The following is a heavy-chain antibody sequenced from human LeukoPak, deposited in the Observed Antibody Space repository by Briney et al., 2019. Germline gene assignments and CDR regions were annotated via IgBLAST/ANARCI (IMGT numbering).Heavy chain of an antibody. CDR1: GGTIPLYY. V-gene: IGHV4-59*08. CDR2: IYYSGST. Sequence: SETLSLTCIVSGGTIPLYYWSWIRQPPGKGLEWIGYIYYSGSTNYNPSLKSRVTISVDTSKNQFSLKLSSVTAADTAFYYCARHLQWLTYYFDYWGQGTLVTVSS. J-gene: IGHJ4*02. D-gene: IGHD6-19*01. CDR3: ARHLQWLTYYFDY.